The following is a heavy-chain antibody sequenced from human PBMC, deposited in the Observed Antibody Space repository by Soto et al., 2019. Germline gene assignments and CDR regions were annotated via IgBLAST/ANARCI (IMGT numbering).Heavy chain of an antibody. J-gene: IGHJ6*03. CDR3: AREGKDIVVVPAASGRYYYYYMDV. Sequence: QVQLQESGPGLVKPSETLSLTCTVSGGSISSYYWSWIRQPPGKGLEWIGYIYYSGSTNYNPSLNSRVTVSVDTSKNQFSLKLSSVTAADTAVYYCAREGKDIVVVPAASGRYYYYYMDVWGKGTTVTVSS. CDR1: GGSISSYY. D-gene: IGHD2-2*01. V-gene: IGHV4-59*01. CDR2: IYYSGST.